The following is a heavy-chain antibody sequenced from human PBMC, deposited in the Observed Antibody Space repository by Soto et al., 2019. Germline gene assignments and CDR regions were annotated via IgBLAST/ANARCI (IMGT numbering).Heavy chain of an antibody. CDR2: ISAYNGNT. CDR1: GYTFTSYG. CDR3: ARSPNSGSYSGYYYYGMDV. D-gene: IGHD1-26*01. J-gene: IGHJ6*02. V-gene: IGHV1-18*04. Sequence: ASVKVSCKASGYTFTSYGISWVRQAPGQGLEWMGWISAYNGNTNYAQKLQGRVTMTTDTSTSTAYMELRSLRSDDTAVYYCARSPNSGSYSGYYYYGMDVWGQGSTCTVSS.